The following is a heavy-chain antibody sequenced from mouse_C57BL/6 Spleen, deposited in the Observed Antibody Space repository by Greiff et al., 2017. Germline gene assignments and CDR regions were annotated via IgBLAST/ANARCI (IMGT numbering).Heavy chain of an antibody. J-gene: IGHJ4*01. D-gene: IGHD4-1*01. CDR1: GFSLTSYG. Sequence: VQLQQSGPGLVQPSQSLSITCTVSGFSLTSYGVHWVRQSPGKGLEWLGVIWRGGSTDYNAAFMSRLSITKDNSKSQVFLKMNSLQADDTAIYXCAKWGLTGNAMDYWGQGTSVTVSS. CDR2: IWRGGST. V-gene: IGHV2-5*01. CDR3: AKWGLTGNAMDY.